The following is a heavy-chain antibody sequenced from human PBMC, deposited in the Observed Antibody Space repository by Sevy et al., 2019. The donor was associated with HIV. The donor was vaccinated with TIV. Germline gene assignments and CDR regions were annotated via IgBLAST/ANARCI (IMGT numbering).Heavy chain of an antibody. Sequence: GGSLRLSCAASGFTFSRYSMNWVRQAPGKGLEWVSYISSHGSTLYYADSVKGRFTISRDNAVNSLYLQMNSLRDEDXXXXXXXXXXXXXXXLNYFDPWGPGTLVTVSS. J-gene: IGHJ5*02. V-gene: IGHV3-48*02. D-gene: IGHD1-7*01. CDR3: XXXXXXXXXLNYFDP. CDR2: ISSHGSTL. CDR1: GFTFSRYS.